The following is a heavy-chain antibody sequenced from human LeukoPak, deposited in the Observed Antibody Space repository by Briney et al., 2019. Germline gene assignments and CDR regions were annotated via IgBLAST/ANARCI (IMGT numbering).Heavy chain of an antibody. D-gene: IGHD6-13*01. J-gene: IGHJ5*02. V-gene: IGHV1-2*02. CDR3: ARECSSEYSSSWSGFDP. Sequence: ASVKVSCKASGYTFIDFYMHWVRQAPGQGLEWMGWINPKNGGTNYAQKFQGRVTMTRDTSISTAYMELSRLRSDDTAVYYCARECSSEYSSSWSGFDPWGQGTLVTVSS. CDR1: GYTFIDFY. CDR2: INPKNGGT.